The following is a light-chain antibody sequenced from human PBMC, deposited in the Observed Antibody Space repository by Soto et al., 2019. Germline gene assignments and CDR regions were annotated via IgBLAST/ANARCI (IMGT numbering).Light chain of an antibody. Sequence: QSALTQPPSASGSPGQSVTISCTGTSSDVGGYNYVSWYQQHPDKAPKLMIYEVSKRPSGVPDRFSGSKSGNTASLTVSGLQAEDEADYYCSSYAGSSNLVFGGGTQLTVL. CDR2: EVS. V-gene: IGLV2-8*01. J-gene: IGLJ2*01. CDR3: SSYAGSSNLV. CDR1: SSDVGGYNY.